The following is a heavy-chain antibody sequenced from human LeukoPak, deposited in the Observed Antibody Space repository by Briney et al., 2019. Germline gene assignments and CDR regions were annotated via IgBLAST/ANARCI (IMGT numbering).Heavy chain of an antibody. CDR2: ISGSGGGT. V-gene: IGHV3-23*01. J-gene: IGHJ4*02. CDR1: GFTFSSYA. CDR3: AKGYYDFWSGYSPFDY. D-gene: IGHD3-3*01. Sequence: PGGSLRLSCAASGFTFSSYAMSWVRQAPGKGLEWVSAISGSGGGTYYADSVKGRFTISRDNSKNTLYLQMNSLRAEDTAVYYCAKGYYDFWSGYSPFDYWGQGTLVTVSS.